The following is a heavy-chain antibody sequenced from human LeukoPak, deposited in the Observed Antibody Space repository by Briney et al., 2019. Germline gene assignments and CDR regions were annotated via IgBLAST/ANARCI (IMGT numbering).Heavy chain of an antibody. J-gene: IGHJ4*02. Sequence: AGGSLRLSCAASGFTFSSYSMNWVRQAPGKGLEWVSSISSSSSYIYYADSVKGRFTISRDNAKNSLYLQMNSLRAEDTAVYYCARDATMVRGVNHFDYWGQGTLVTVSS. D-gene: IGHD3-10*01. V-gene: IGHV3-21*01. CDR2: ISSSSSYI. CDR1: GFTFSSYS. CDR3: ARDATMVRGVNHFDY.